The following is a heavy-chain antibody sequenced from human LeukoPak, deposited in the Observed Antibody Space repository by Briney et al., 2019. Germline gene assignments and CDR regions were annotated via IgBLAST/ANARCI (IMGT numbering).Heavy chain of an antibody. CDR2: IYHSGNT. D-gene: IGHD5-12*01. V-gene: IGHV4-39*01. Sequence: PSETLSLTCTVSGASISRSGYYWGWIRQPPGKGLEWIGSIYHSGNTYYNPSLKSRVTISVDTFKIQFSLKLSSVTAADTAVYYCARHGRSDYVQYYFDYWGQGTLVTVSS. J-gene: IGHJ4*02. CDR3: ARHGRSDYVQYYFDY. CDR1: GASISRSGYY.